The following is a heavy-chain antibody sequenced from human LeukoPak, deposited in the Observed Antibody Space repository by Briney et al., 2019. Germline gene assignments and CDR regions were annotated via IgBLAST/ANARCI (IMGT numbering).Heavy chain of an antibody. J-gene: IGHJ4*02. CDR2: ISSSSTTR. D-gene: IGHD3-9*01. V-gene: IGHV3-48*01. CDR3: AADVFSDY. Sequence: GGSLRLSCVVSGFTFSSCSMNWVRQAPGKGLEWVSYISSSSTTRYYADSVKGRFTISRDNSKSTLYLQMNSLRAEDTAVYYCAADVFSDYWGQGTLVTVSS. CDR1: GFTFSSCS.